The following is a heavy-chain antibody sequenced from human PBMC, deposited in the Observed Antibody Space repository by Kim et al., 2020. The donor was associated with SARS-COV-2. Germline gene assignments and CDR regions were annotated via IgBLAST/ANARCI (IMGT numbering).Heavy chain of an antibody. CDR1: GGSISSSSYY. J-gene: IGHJ4*02. CDR3: ARPGGGMNYYGLNFDY. D-gene: IGHD3-10*01. CDR2: IYYSGST. V-gene: IGHV4-39*01. Sequence: SETLSLTCTVSGGSISSSSYYWGWIRQPPGKGLEWIGSIYYSGSTYYNPSLTSRVTISVDTSKNQFSLKLSSVTAADTAVYYCARPGGGMNYYGLNFDYWGQGTLVTVSS.